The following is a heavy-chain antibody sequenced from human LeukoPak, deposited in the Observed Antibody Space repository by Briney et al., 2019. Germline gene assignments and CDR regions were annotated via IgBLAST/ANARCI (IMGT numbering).Heavy chain of an antibody. V-gene: IGHV1-69*04. CDR1: GGTFSSYA. CDR2: IIPILGIA. CDR3: ARDPMYDRTYYYYGTDV. D-gene: IGHD3-22*01. Sequence: SVKVSCKASGGTFSSYAISWVRQAPGQGLEWMGRIIPILGIANYAQKFQGRVTITADKSTSTAYMELSSLRSEDTAVYYCARDPMYDRTYYYYGTDVWGQGTTVTVSS. J-gene: IGHJ6*02.